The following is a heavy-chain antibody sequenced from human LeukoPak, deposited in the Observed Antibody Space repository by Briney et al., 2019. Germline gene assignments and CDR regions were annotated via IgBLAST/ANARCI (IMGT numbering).Heavy chain of an antibody. Sequence: PGRSLRLSCAASGFTFSSYGMHWVRQAPGKGLEWVAVISYDGSNKYYADSVEGRFTISRDNSKNTLYLQMNSLRAEDTAVYYCAKASGGSGWTFDYWGQGTLVTVSS. V-gene: IGHV3-30*18. D-gene: IGHD6-19*01. CDR2: ISYDGSNK. CDR1: GFTFSSYG. CDR3: AKASGGSGWTFDY. J-gene: IGHJ4*02.